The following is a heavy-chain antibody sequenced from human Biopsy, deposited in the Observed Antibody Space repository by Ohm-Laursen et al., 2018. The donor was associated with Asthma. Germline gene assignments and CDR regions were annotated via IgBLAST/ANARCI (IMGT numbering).Heavy chain of an antibody. CDR1: GFTFRSYA. CDR2: GGSYYDGGLK. D-gene: IGHD3-3*01. Sequence: SLRLSCSASGFTFRSYAMHWVRQAPGKGLEWVAVGGSYYDGGLKYYADSVNGRFTVSRDDSKNTLYLQMNSLRPDDTAVYYCARNVMEWYLPAFDFWGQGTLVTVSS. J-gene: IGHJ4*02. V-gene: IGHV3-30-3*01. CDR3: ARNVMEWYLPAFDF.